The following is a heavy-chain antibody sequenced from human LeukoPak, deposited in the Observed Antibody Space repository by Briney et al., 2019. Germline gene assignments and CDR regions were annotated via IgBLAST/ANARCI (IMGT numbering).Heavy chain of an antibody. CDR1: GGSISSGSYY. V-gene: IGHV4-61*02. CDR2: IYTSGST. Sequence: SQTLSLTCTVSGGSISSGSYYWSWIRQPAGKGLEWIGRIYTSGSTNYNPSLKSRVTISVDTSKNQFSLKLSSVTAADTAVYYCARVTDRVVVVAANRDWFDPWGQGTLVTVSS. CDR3: ARVTDRVVVVAANRDWFDP. J-gene: IGHJ5*02. D-gene: IGHD2-15*01.